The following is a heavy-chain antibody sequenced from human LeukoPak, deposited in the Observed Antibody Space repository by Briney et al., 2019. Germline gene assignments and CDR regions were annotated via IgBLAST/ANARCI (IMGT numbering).Heavy chain of an antibody. CDR2: IKQDGSEK. D-gene: IGHD6-19*01. Sequence: GGSLRLSCAASGFTFSSHWMNWVRQAPGKGLEWVANIKQDGSEKYYVDSVKGRFTISRDNAKNSLYLQMNSLRAEDTAVYYCAKDLLGQWPTVFDYWGQGTLVTVSS. CDR3: AKDLLGQWPTVFDY. J-gene: IGHJ4*02. V-gene: IGHV3-7*01. CDR1: GFTFSSHW.